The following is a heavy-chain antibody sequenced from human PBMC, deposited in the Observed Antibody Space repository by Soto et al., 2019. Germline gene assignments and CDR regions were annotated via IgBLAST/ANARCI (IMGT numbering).Heavy chain of an antibody. Sequence: SVKVSCKASGGTVSSYAISWVRQAPGQGLEWMGGIIPIFGTANYAQKFQGRVTITADESTSTAYMELSSLRSEDTAVYYCASSPLQDLRFLEWYRSDYWGQGTLVTVSS. CDR2: IIPIFGTA. CDR1: GGTVSSYA. J-gene: IGHJ4*02. D-gene: IGHD3-3*01. CDR3: ASSPLQDLRFLEWYRSDY. V-gene: IGHV1-69*13.